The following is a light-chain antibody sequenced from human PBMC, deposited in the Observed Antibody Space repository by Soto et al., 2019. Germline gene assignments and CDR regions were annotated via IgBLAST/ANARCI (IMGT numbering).Light chain of an antibody. J-gene: IGKJ2*01. CDR2: GAS. Sequence: EIVLTQSPGTLSLSPGERATLSCRASQSVSSSYLAGYQQKPGQAPRLLIYGASSRATGIPDRFSGSRSGTDFTLTISTLEPEDFAVYYCQQYGSSPPMYTFGQGTKLEIK. V-gene: IGKV3-20*01. CDR1: QSVSSSY. CDR3: QQYGSSPPMYT.